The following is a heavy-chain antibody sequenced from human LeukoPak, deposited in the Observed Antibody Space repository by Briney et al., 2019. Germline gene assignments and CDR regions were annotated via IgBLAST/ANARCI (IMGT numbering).Heavy chain of an antibody. J-gene: IGHJ4*02. CDR1: GFTFSSYE. CDR2: ISSSGSTI. V-gene: IGHV3-48*03. D-gene: IGHD1-26*01. Sequence: GGSLRLSCAASGFTFSSYEMNWVRQAPGKGLEWFSYISSSGSTIYYADSVKGRFTISRDNAKNSLYLQMNSLRAEDTAVYYCARVAELPSYWGQGTLVTVSS. CDR3: ARVAELPSY.